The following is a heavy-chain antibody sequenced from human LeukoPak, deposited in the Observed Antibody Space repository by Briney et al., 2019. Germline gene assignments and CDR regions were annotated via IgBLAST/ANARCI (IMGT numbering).Heavy chain of an antibody. D-gene: IGHD1-26*01. CDR2: INSDGSNT. V-gene: IGHV3-74*01. CDR1: GFTFSSYW. Sequence: GGSLRLSCAASGFTFSSYWMHWVRHVPGKGLGGVSRINSDGSNTNYADSVKGRFTISRNNAKNTLYLQMNSLRAEDTAVYYCVRELRGVGGTKFDSWGQGTLATVSS. CDR3: VRELRGVGGTKFDS. J-gene: IGHJ5*01.